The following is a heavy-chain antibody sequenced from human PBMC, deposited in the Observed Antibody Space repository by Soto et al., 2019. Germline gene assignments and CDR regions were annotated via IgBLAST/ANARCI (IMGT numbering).Heavy chain of an antibody. V-gene: IGHV3-48*03. CDR2: ISHGGSNI. CDR3: TTDRSGSSPERADY. D-gene: IGHD1-26*01. J-gene: IGHJ4*02. CDR1: GFTFSSYE. Sequence: SLRLSFVASGFTFSSYEMDWVRQAPGKGLEWVAYISHGGSNINYVGSVKGRFTISRDNAKNSLYLQMSSLRAEDTAIYYCTTDRSGSSPERADYWGQGTLVTCSS.